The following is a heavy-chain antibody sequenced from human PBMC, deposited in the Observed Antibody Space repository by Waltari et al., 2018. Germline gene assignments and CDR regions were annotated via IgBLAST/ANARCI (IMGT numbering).Heavy chain of an antibody. CDR1: GFTFSGSA. CDR3: TRVLSRNIWGFDY. D-gene: IGHD3-16*01. CDR2: IRSKANSYAT. Sequence: EVQLVESGGGLVQPGGSLKLSCAASGFTFSGSAMHWVRQASGKGLEWVGRIRSKANSYATAYAASVKGRFTISRDDSKNTAYLQMNSLKTEDTAVYYCTRVLSRNIWGFDYWGQGTLVTVSS. J-gene: IGHJ4*02. V-gene: IGHV3-73*02.